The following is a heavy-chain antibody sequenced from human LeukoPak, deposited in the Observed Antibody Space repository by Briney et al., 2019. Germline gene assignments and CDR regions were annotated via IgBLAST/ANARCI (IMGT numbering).Heavy chain of an antibody. D-gene: IGHD3-16*02. V-gene: IGHV4-4*07. CDR1: GGSVSSYY. CDR2: IYTSGST. CDR3: ARGSVLSYFDY. J-gene: IGHJ4*02. Sequence: PSETLSLTCTVSGGSVSSYYWSWLRQPAGKGLEWIGRIYTSGSTNYNPSLKSRVTMSVDTSKNQFSLKRSSVTAADTAVYYCARGSVLSYFDYWGQGTLVTVSS.